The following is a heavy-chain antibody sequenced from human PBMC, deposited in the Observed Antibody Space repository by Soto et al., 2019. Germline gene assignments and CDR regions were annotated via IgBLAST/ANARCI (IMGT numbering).Heavy chain of an antibody. V-gene: IGHV5-51*01. D-gene: IGHD5-18*01. CDR3: ARRGGYRYGFGY. CDR2: IYPGDSDT. J-gene: IGHJ4*02. Sequence: HGESLKISCKASGFRFTNYLIGLVRQMPGKGLEWMGIIYPGDSDTKYSPSFQGQVTISADKSTSTAYLQWSSLKASDTAMYYCARRGGYRYGFGYWGQGTLVTV. CDR1: GFRFTNYL.